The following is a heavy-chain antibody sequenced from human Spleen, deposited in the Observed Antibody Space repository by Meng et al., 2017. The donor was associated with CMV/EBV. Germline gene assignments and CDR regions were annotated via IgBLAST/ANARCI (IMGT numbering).Heavy chain of an antibody. D-gene: IGHD4-17*01. Sequence: TFTSYGIIWGRQAPGQGLEWMGWISVYNGNTNYAQKLQGRVTMTTDTSTSTAYMEVTSLRSDDTAMYYCARGVARWAVTTGKNWFDPWGQGTLVTVSS. J-gene: IGHJ5*02. CDR2: ISVYNGNT. CDR3: ARGVARWAVTTGKNWFDP. V-gene: IGHV1-18*01. CDR1: TFTSYG.